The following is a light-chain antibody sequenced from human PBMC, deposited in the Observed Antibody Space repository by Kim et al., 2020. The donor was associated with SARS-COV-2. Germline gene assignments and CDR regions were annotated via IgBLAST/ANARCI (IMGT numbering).Light chain of an antibody. CDR1: QSISTN. Sequence: EIVMTQSPVTLSVSPGERVTLSCRASQSISTNLGWYQQKPGQAPRLLIYGASTRATDIPARFSGSGSGTEFTLTISSLQSEDFAVYCCQQYNDWAWTFGQGTKVEIK. CDR2: GAS. CDR3: QQYNDWAWT. J-gene: IGKJ1*01. V-gene: IGKV3-15*01.